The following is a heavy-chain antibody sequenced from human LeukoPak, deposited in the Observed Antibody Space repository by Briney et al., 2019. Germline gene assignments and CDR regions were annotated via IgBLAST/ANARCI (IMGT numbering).Heavy chain of an antibody. D-gene: IGHD4-11*01. CDR1: VFSLSTTGVG. Sequence: SGPTLVNPXQTLTLTSTFSVFSLSTTGVGGGWIREPPGKALEWLALIYWDDDKRYTPSLKTRPTITKDTSKNQVVLTMTNMDPVDTATYYCAHRRAYSDYGIYFDYWGQGTLVTVSS. J-gene: IGHJ4*02. V-gene: IGHV2-5*02. CDR3: AHRRAYSDYGIYFDY. CDR2: IYWDDDK.